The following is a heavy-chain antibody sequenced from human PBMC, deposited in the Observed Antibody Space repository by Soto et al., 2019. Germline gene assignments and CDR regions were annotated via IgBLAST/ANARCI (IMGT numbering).Heavy chain of an antibody. CDR1: GGSFSGYY. CDR2: INHSGST. D-gene: IGHD1-7*01. J-gene: IGHJ4*02. V-gene: IGHV4-34*01. Sequence: LSLTCAVYGGSFSGYYWSWIRQPPGKGLEWIGEINHSGSTNYNPSLKSRVTISVDTSKNQFSLKLSSVTAADTAVYYCARSGEAGTLVFDYWGKGTRGTGS. CDR3: ARSGEAGTLVFDY.